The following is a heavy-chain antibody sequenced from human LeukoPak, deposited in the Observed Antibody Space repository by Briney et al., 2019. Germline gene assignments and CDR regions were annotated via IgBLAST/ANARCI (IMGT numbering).Heavy chain of an antibody. D-gene: IGHD6-6*01. Sequence: GASVKVSCKASGYTFSSYDINWVRQATGQGLEWMGWMNPNSGNTAYAQKFQGRVTMSRDTSISTAYMELSSLRSEDTAVYYCARLPKYSRPLDYWGQGTLATVFS. CDR3: ARLPKYSRPLDY. J-gene: IGHJ4*02. CDR2: MNPNSGNT. CDR1: GYTFSSYD. V-gene: IGHV1-8*02.